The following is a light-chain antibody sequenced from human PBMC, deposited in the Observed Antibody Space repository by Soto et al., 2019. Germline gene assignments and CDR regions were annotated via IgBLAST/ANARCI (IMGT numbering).Light chain of an antibody. V-gene: IGKV3-20*01. CDR3: QQYGSSPGT. CDR1: QSVSSSY. Sequence: EIVLTQSPGTLSLSPGERATLSCRASQSVSSSYLAWYQQKPGQAPRLLIYGASSRATGIPDRFSGSGSGTDFTITISRLEPEDLAVYYCQQYGSSPGTFGQVTKVEIK. J-gene: IGKJ1*01. CDR2: GAS.